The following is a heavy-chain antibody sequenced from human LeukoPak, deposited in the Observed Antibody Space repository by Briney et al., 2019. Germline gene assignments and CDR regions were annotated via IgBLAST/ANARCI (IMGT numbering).Heavy chain of an antibody. V-gene: IGHV4-34*01. CDR2: INHSGST. J-gene: IGHJ6*03. CDR3: ARGGRYYGSGTYQIYYYYYMDV. D-gene: IGHD3-10*01. CDR1: GGSLSVYY. Sequence: SETLSLTCAVYGGSLSVYYWNWIRQPPGKGLEWIGAINHSGSTNYNPSLKSRVTISVDTSKNQFSLKLSSVTAADTAVYYCARGGRYYGSGTYQIYYYYYMDVWGKGTTVTVSS.